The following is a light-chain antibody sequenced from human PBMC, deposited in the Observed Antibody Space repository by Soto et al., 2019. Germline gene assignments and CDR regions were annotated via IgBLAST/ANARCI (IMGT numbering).Light chain of an antibody. V-gene: IGLV1-44*01. CDR1: SSNIGSNT. Sequence: QSVLTQPPSASGTPGQRGTISCSGSSSNIGSNTVNWYQQLPGTAPKLLIYTNNQRPSGVPDRFSGSKSGTSASLAISGLQSEDEADYYCAAWDDSFNGNVFGTGTKLTVL. J-gene: IGLJ1*01. CDR2: TNN. CDR3: AAWDDSFNGNV.